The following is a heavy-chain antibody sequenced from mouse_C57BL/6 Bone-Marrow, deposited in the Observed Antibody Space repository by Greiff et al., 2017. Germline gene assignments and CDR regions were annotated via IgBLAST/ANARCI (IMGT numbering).Heavy chain of an antibody. J-gene: IGHJ3*01. CDR3: TTGVPFAY. D-gene: IGHD6-1*01. CDR1: GFNIKDDY. Sequence: VQLQQSGAELVRPGASVKLSCTASGFNIKDDYMHWVKQRPEQGLEWIGWIDPENGDTEYASKFQGKATITADTSSNTAYLQLSSLTSEDTAVYYCTTGVPFAYWGQGTRVTVSA. CDR2: IDPENGDT. V-gene: IGHV14-4*01.